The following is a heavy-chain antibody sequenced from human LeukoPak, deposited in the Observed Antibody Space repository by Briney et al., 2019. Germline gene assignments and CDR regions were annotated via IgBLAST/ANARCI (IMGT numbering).Heavy chain of an antibody. Sequence: SEPLSPTSTVAAVSISSYYWRWIRQPPEGLLEWVGYIHYSGSTNYNPSLKGRVTMSVDTSKNQFSLKRSSVTAAATAVYYCRRGLRGYTYGPFEDWGQGTQVTVSS. V-gene: IGHV4-59*12. J-gene: IGHJ4*02. D-gene: IGHD5-18*01. CDR1: AVSISSYY. CDR3: RRGLRGYTYGPFED. CDR2: IHYSGST.